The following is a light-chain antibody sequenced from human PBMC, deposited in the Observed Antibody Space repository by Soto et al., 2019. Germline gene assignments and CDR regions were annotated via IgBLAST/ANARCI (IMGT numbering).Light chain of an antibody. CDR1: QSISSW. J-gene: IGKJ4*01. CDR2: KAS. Sequence: DIQITQSPSNLSASIGDRVTITCRASQSISSWLAWYQQKPGKAPKLLIYKASSLESGVPSRFSGSGSGTEFTLTTSSLQPDDFATYYCQQYNSYSLTFGGGTKVDIK. CDR3: QQYNSYSLT. V-gene: IGKV1-5*03.